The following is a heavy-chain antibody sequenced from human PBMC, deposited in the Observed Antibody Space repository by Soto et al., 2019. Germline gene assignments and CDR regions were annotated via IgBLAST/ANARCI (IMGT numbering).Heavy chain of an antibody. V-gene: IGHV4-61*01. CDR2: IYYSGAT. CDR3: ARDAGGPYDH. J-gene: IGHJ4*01. CDR1: GGSMRGSTSNFY. D-gene: IGHD2-15*01. Sequence: SETLSRTYSVSGGSMRGSTSNFYWSWIRQSPGKGLEWIGSIYYSGATNYNPSLESRLTISVDTSKNQFSLKLNSVTAADTAVYYCARDAGGPYDHWGPGILVTVSS.